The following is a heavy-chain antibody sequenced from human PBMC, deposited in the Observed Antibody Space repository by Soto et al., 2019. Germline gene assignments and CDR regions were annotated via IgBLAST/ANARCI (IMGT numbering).Heavy chain of an antibody. CDR2: INHSGRV. CDR3: STRAYDTNGYYRFGP. J-gene: IGHJ5*01. D-gene: IGHD3-22*01. Sequence: SETLSLTCAVYGGSFSGHSWTWIRQSPGKGLEWIGDINHSGRVNYSPSLKSRVTISLDTSKNQFSLTLSAVTAADTAMYYCSTRAYDTNGYYRFGPWGQGTLVTVSS. V-gene: IGHV4-34*01. CDR1: GGSFSGHS.